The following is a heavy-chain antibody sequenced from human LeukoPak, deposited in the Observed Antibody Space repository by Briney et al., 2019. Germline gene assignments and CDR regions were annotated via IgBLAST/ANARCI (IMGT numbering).Heavy chain of an antibody. V-gene: IGHV3-23*01. Sequence: PGGSLRLSCAASGITFSSYSMSWARQAPGKGLEWVSSISFSGTTTYYADSVKGRFTVSRDNSKNTLYLQMGGLRAEDTAVYYCARDPTELQLLSYYFDYWGQGTLVAVSS. CDR1: GITFSSYS. CDR3: ARDPTELQLLSYYFDY. D-gene: IGHD2-2*01. J-gene: IGHJ4*02. CDR2: ISFSGTTT.